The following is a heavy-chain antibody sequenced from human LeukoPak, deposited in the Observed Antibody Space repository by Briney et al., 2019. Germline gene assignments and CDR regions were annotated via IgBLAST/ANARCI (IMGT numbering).Heavy chain of an antibody. CDR1: GGSISSGSFY. Sequence: SETLSLTCTVSGGSISSGSFYWSWIRQPAGKGLEWIGRIYTSGSTNYNPSLKSRVTISVDTSKNQFSLKLSSVTAADTAVYYCARGTVTTRWYFDPWGRGTLVTVSS. D-gene: IGHD4-17*01. J-gene: IGHJ2*01. V-gene: IGHV4-61*02. CDR3: ARGTVTTRWYFDP. CDR2: IYTSGST.